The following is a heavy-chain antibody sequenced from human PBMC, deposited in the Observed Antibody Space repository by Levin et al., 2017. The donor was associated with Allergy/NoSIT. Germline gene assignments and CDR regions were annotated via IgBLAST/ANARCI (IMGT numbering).Heavy chain of an antibody. J-gene: IGHJ4*02. Sequence: PSETLSLTCAVYGGSFSGYYWSWIRQPPGKGLEWIGEINHSGSTNYNPSLKSRVTISVDTSKNQFSLKLSSVTAADTAVYYCARGHAQDYDILSRSEYYFDYWGQGTLVTVSS. D-gene: IGHD3-9*01. CDR3: ARGHAQDYDILSRSEYYFDY. V-gene: IGHV4-34*01. CDR1: GGSFSGYY. CDR2: INHSGST.